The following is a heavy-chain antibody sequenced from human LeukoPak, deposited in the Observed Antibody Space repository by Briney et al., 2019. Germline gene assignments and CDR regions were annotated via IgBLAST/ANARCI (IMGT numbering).Heavy chain of an antibody. D-gene: IGHD3-10*01. CDR1: GFTFSSYG. CDR3: AKDRDRGVFDY. Sequence: GRSLRLSCAASGFTFSSYGMHWVRQAPGKGLEWVAVISYDGSNKYYADSVKGRFTISRDNSKNTLYLQMNSLRAEDTAVYYCAKDRDRGVFDYWGQGTLVTVSS. CDR2: ISYDGSNK. V-gene: IGHV3-30*18. J-gene: IGHJ4*02.